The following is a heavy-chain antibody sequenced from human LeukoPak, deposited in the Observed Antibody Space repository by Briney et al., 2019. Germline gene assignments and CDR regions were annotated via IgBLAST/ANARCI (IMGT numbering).Heavy chain of an antibody. CDR2: IYYSGIT. CDR1: GGSISSSSYY. V-gene: IGHV4-39*01. CDR3: ARFLSGLDY. J-gene: IGHJ4*02. Sequence: SETLSLTCTVSGGSISSSSYYWGWIRRPPGKGLEWIGSIYYSGITDYNPSLKSRVTISVDTSKNQFSLKLSSVTAADTAVYYCARFLSGLDYWGQGTLVTVSS. D-gene: IGHD3-3*01.